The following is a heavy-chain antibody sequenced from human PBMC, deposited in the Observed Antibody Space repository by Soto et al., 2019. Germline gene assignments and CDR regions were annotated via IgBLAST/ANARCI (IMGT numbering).Heavy chain of an antibody. CDR2: IYPGDSDT. D-gene: IGHD3-10*01. V-gene: IGHV5-51*01. CDR1: GYSFTSYW. J-gene: IGHJ3*02. Sequence: PGESLKISCKCSGYSFTSYWISWVRQMPGKGLEWMGIIYPGDSDTRYSPSFQGHVTISADKSFTAAYLQWSSLKASDTAMYYCAKSTRINEAFDIWGQGTMVTVSS. CDR3: AKSTRINEAFDI.